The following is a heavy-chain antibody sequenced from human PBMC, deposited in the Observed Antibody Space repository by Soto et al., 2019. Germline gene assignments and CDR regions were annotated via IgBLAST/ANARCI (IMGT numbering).Heavy chain of an antibody. J-gene: IGHJ4*02. V-gene: IGHV4-30-4*01. D-gene: IGHD4-17*01. CDR1: GGSISSGDYY. CDR2: IYYSGST. CDR3: ARELAVTTRRGTFDY. Sequence: QVQLQESGPGLVKPSQTLSLTCTVSGGSISSGDYYWSWIRQPPGKVLEWIGYIYYSGSTYYNLSLKIPVTISVDPSKNQFSLKLRSVTAADTAVYYCARELAVTTRRGTFDYWAQGTLVTVSS.